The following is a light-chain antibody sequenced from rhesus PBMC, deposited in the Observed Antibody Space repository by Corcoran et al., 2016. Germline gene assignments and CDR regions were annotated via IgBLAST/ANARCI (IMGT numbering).Light chain of an antibody. CDR3: QQHNSFPPT. V-gene: IGKV1-33*02. CDR2: AAS. Sequence: DIQMTQSPSSLSASVGDRVTITCQASQGVGTWLTWYQQKLGKAPKLLIYAASNLQSGVPSRFSGSGSWTDFTLTISSLQPEDCATYYCQQHNSFPPTFGGGTKVEIK. CDR1: QGVGTW. J-gene: IGKJ4*01.